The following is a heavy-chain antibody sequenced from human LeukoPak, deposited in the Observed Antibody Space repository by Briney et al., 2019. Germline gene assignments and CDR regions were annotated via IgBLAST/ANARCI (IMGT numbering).Heavy chain of an antibody. Sequence: GGSLRLSCAASGFTFSSYWMSWVRQAPGKGLEWVANIKKDGSEIYYVDSVKGRFTISRDNAKNSLYLQMDSLRAEDTAVYYCARHDYNFEYWGQGTLVTVSS. J-gene: IGHJ4*02. CDR2: IKKDGSEI. CDR1: GFTFSSYW. V-gene: IGHV3-7*01. CDR3: ARHDYNFEY. D-gene: IGHD5-24*01.